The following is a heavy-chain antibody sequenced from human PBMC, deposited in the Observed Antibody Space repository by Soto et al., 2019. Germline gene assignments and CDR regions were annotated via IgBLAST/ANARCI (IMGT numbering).Heavy chain of an antibody. CDR1: GYTFTSYG. CDR3: ARRYCSSTSCYKEGNYYFDY. CDR2: ISAYNGNT. D-gene: IGHD2-2*02. J-gene: IGHJ4*02. Sequence: ASVKVSCKASGYTFTSYGITWVRQAPGQGLEWMGWISAYNGNTNYAQKLQGRVTMTTDTSTSTAYMELRSLRSDDTAVYYCARRYCSSTSCYKEGNYYFDYWGRGTLVTVSS. V-gene: IGHV1-18*01.